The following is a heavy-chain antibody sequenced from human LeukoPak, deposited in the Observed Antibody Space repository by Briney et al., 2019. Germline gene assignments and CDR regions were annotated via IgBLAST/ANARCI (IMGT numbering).Heavy chain of an antibody. J-gene: IGHJ3*02. Sequence: SETLSLTCTVSAGSINSGDYYWSWIRQPAGKGLEWIGRIYSPGTNYNYNPSVKSRVTISIDTSKHQFSLKLTSVTAADTAVYYCARGIGPSYDSSRDAFDIWGQGTMVTVSS. V-gene: IGHV4-61*02. CDR1: AGSINSGDYY. D-gene: IGHD3-22*01. CDR2: IYSPGTN. CDR3: ARGIGPSYDSSRDAFDI.